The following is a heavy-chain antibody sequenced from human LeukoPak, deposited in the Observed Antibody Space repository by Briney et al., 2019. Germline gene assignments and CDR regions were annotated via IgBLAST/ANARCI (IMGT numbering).Heavy chain of an antibody. CDR1: GFTFSSYA. V-gene: IGHV3-30*04. CDR3: ARDSGWYDSSGTFDY. J-gene: IGHJ4*02. Sequence: PGGSLRLSCAASGFTFSSYAMHWVRQAPGKGLEWVAVISYDGSNKYYADSVKGRFTISRDNSKNTLCLQMNSLRAEDTAVYYCARDSGWYDSSGTFDYWGQGTPVTVSS. D-gene: IGHD3-22*01. CDR2: ISYDGSNK.